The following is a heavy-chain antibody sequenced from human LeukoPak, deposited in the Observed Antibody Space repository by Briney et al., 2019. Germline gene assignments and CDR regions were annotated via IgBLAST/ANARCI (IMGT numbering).Heavy chain of an antibody. CDR1: GYTFTSYG. J-gene: IGHJ4*02. V-gene: IGHV1-18*01. Sequence: ASVKVSCKASGYTFTSYGISWARQAPGQGLEWMGWIRAYNGNTNYAQKLQGRVTMTTDTSTSTAYMELRSLRSDNTAVYYCARFSVEERNFDYWGQGTLVTISS. CDR2: IRAYNGNT. CDR3: ARFSVEERNFDY. D-gene: IGHD6-19*01.